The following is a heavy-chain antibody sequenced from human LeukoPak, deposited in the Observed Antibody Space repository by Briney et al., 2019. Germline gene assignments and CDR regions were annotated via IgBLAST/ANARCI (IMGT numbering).Heavy chain of an antibody. CDR1: GYTFNSYG. J-gene: IGHJ5*02. CDR2: ISAYNGNT. CDR3: ARDNSVRDEAWWFNP. D-gene: IGHD5-24*01. Sequence: ASVKVSCKASGYTFNSYGISWVRQAPGQGLEWMGWISAYNGNTNYAQKLQGRVTMTTDTSTGIAYMELRNLRSDDTALYYCARDNSVRDEAWWFNPWGQGTLVTVSS. V-gene: IGHV1-18*01.